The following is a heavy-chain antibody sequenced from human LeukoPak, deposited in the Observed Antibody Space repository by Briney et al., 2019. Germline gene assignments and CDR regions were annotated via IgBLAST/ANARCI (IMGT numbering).Heavy chain of an antibody. CDR3: ASYPYGSYGLEY. D-gene: IGHD1-26*01. V-gene: IGHV3-74*01. J-gene: IGHJ4*02. CDR1: GFPLCNYR. Sequence: RGGSLTLFCGPWGFPLCNYRVLGAPDARGGGGVWVARINGDGGSRRYADSVKGRFTSSRDNPKGILYLQVNSLRAEDKAGYYCASYPYGSYGLEYWGQGALVTVSS. CDR2: INGDGGSR.